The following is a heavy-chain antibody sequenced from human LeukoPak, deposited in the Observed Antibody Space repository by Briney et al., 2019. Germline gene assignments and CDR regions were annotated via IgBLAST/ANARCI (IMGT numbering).Heavy chain of an antibody. CDR1: GFTFSRYA. CDR2: ISGSTGST. V-gene: IGHV3-23*01. CDR3: AKRATGGATIPLWFDS. Sequence: PGGSLRLTCAASGFTFSRYAMGWVRQAPGKGLEWVSLISGSTGSTYYADFVKGRFTISRDNSKNMLYLQMNSLRAEDTAIYYCAKRATGGATIPLWFDSWGQGTLVTVSS. D-gene: IGHD1-26*01. J-gene: IGHJ5*01.